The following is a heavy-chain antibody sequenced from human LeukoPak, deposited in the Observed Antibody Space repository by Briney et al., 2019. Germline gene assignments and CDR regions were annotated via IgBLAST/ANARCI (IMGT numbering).Heavy chain of an antibody. CDR1: GFTFSSYS. Sequence: GGSLRLSCAASGFTFSSYSMIWVRQAPGKGLEWVSSISSSSSYIYYADSVKGRFTISRDNAKNSLYLQMNSLRAEDTAVYYCARALTTFGHWFAPWGQGTLVTVSS. CDR2: ISSSSSYI. V-gene: IGHV3-21*01. D-gene: IGHD3-16*01. J-gene: IGHJ5*02. CDR3: ARALTTFGHWFAP.